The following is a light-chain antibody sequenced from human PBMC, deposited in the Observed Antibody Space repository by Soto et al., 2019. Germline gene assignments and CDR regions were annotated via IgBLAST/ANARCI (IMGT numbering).Light chain of an antibody. Sequence: EIVLTQSPGTLSLSPGESATLSCRASRSLDSGQLAWYQQKPGQAPRLLIYGASNRATGIPDRFSGSGSGTDFTLTISSLQPDDFATYYCQQYNSYSQTFGQGTKVDIK. J-gene: IGKJ1*01. CDR1: RSLDSGQ. CDR2: GAS. CDR3: QQYNSYSQT. V-gene: IGKV3-20*01.